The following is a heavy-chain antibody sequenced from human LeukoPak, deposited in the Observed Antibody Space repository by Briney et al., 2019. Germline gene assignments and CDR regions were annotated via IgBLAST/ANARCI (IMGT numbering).Heavy chain of an antibody. CDR3: ARRPPRITIFGVVIAADYYYYMDV. J-gene: IGHJ6*03. CDR1: GYTFTSYG. Sequence: GASVKVSCKASGYTFTSYGISWVRHAPGQGLEWMGWISAYNGNTNYAQKLQGRVTMTTDTSTNTAYMELRSLRSDDTAVYYCARRPPRITIFGVVIAADYYYYMDVWGKGTTVTVSS. CDR2: ISAYNGNT. V-gene: IGHV1-18*01. D-gene: IGHD3-3*01.